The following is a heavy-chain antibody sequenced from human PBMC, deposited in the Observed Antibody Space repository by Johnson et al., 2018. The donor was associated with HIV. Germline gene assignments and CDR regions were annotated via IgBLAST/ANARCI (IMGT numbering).Heavy chain of an antibody. CDR1: GFTFDDYA. Sequence: QLVESGGGVVQPGRSLKLSCAASGFTFDDYAMHWVRQAPGKGLEWVSGISWNSGSIGYADSVKGRFTISRDNAKNSLYLQMNSLRAEDTALYYCARGLGSRSAFDIWGQGTMVTVSS. V-gene: IGHV3-9*01. D-gene: IGHD2-2*01. CDR2: ISWNSGSI. J-gene: IGHJ3*02. CDR3: ARGLGSRSAFDI.